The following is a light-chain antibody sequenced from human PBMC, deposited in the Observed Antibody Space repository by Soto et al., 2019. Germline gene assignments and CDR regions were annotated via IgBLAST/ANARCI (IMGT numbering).Light chain of an antibody. CDR1: QSLLHSNGYNY. Sequence: EIVMTQSPLSLPVTPGEPASISCRSSQSLLHSNGYNYLDWYLQKPGQSPQLLIYLGSNRASGVPDRFSGSGSGTDFTLKISRVEAEDVGVYYCMQALQTPFTFGP. CDR3: MQALQTPFT. CDR2: LGS. J-gene: IGKJ3*01. V-gene: IGKV2-28*01.